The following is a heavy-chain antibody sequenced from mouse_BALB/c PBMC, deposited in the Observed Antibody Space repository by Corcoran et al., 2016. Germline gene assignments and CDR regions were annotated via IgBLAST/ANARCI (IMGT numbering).Heavy chain of an antibody. Sequence: QIQLVQSGPELKKPGETVKISCKASGYTFTNYGMNWVKQAPGKGLKWMGWINTYTGETTYADDFKGRFAFSLATSASTAYLQINNLKNEDMATYFCAKGVDAMDYWGQGTSVTFSS. CDR1: GYTFTNYG. J-gene: IGHJ4*01. V-gene: IGHV9-1*02. CDR2: INTYTGET. CDR3: AKGVDAMDY. D-gene: IGHD1-1*01.